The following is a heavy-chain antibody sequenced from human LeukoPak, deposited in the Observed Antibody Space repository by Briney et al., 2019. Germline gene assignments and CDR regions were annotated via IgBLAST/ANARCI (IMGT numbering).Heavy chain of an antibody. Sequence: KPSETLSLTCVISGYSLKSGDSWGGIRQVPGKGLEWVGTFYGSSSPAYSPLLRGRVTMSLDTANNHFSLTLTSVTAADTAVYYCARAYNWNYGFSFQYNWFDTWGQGTLVTVSS. D-gene: IGHD1-7*01. CDR3: ARAYNWNYGFSFQYNWFDT. J-gene: IGHJ5*02. CDR1: GYSLKSGDS. V-gene: IGHV4-38-2*01. CDR2: FYGSSSP.